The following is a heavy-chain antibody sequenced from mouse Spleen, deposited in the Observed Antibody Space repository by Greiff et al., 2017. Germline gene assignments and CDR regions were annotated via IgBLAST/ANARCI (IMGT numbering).Heavy chain of an antibody. CDR2: INPYNGGT. D-gene: IGHD3-1*01. CDR3: ARRGLTVYAMDY. V-gene: IGHV1-19*01. J-gene: IGHJ4*01. Sequence: EVKLVESGPVLVKPGASVKMSCKASGYTFTDYYMNWVKQSHGKSLEWIGVINPYNGGTSYNQKFKGKATLTVDKSSSTAYMELNSLTSEDSAVYYCARRGLTVYAMDYWGQGTSVTVSS. CDR1: GYTFTDYY.